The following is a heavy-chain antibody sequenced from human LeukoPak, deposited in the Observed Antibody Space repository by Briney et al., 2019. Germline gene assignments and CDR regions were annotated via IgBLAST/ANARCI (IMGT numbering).Heavy chain of an antibody. Sequence: GGSLRLSCAASGFTFSSYAMHWVRQAPGKGLEWVAFIQLDGTNKYYADSLKGRFTISRDNSRNTLHLQMNSLKAEDTAVYYCAKPSEIYGDSYFDYWGQGTLVTVSS. V-gene: IGHV3-30*02. CDR2: IQLDGTNK. D-gene: IGHD4-17*01. J-gene: IGHJ4*02. CDR1: GFTFSSYA. CDR3: AKPSEIYGDSYFDY.